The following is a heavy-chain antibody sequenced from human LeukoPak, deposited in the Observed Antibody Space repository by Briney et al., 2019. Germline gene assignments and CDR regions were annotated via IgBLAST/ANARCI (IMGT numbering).Heavy chain of an antibody. V-gene: IGHV3-21*01. CDR2: ISSSSSYI. D-gene: IGHD1-26*01. CDR3: AREEWELLGRYGY. CDR1: GFTFSSYS. Sequence: PGGSVRLSCAASGFTFSSYSMNWVRQAPGKGLEWVSSISSSSSYIYYADSVKGRFTISRDNAKNSLYLQMNSLRAEDTAVYYCAREEWELLGRYGYWGQGTLVTVSS. J-gene: IGHJ4*02.